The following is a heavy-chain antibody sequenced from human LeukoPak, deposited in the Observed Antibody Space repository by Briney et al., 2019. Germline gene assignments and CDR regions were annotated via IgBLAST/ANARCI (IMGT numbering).Heavy chain of an antibody. Sequence: GGSLRLSCAASGFTFSSYWMHWVRQAPGKGLVWVSRISSDGSHTFYADSVKGRFAMSRDNAKNTLYLQMNSLRAEDTALYYCAKDKPDTGFDYWGQGTLVTVSS. CDR1: GFTFSSYW. D-gene: IGHD3-22*01. J-gene: IGHJ4*02. V-gene: IGHV3-74*01. CDR2: ISSDGSHT. CDR3: AKDKPDTGFDY.